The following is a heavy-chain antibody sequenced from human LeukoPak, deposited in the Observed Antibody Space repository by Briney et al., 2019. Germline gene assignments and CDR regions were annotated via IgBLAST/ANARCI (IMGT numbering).Heavy chain of an antibody. CDR2: IYYSGST. Sequence: SETLSLTCTVSGGSISSSSYYWGWIRQPPGKGLEWIGSIYYSGSTYYNPSLKSRVTISVDTSKNQFSLELSSVTAADTAVYYCARHVDSSGYWRDWGQGTLVTVSS. CDR1: GGSISSSSYY. V-gene: IGHV4-39*01. D-gene: IGHD3-22*01. CDR3: ARHVDSSGYWRD. J-gene: IGHJ4*02.